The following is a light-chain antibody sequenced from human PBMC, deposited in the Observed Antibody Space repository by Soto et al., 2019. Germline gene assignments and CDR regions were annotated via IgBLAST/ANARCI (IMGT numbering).Light chain of an antibody. CDR2: KAS. J-gene: IGKJ2*01. CDR3: QQYNSDPYA. Sequence: DIQMTQSPSTRSASVGDIVTITCRSSQSISSWLAWYQQKPGKAPKLLIYKASSLESGVPSRFSGSGSGTEFTLTISSLQPDDFETYYCQQYNSDPYAFGQGTKVDIK. CDR1: QSISSW. V-gene: IGKV1-5*03.